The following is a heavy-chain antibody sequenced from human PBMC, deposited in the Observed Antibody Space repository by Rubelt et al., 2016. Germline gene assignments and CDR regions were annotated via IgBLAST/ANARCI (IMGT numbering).Heavy chain of an antibody. CDR1: GGSISSRTYY. V-gene: IGHV4-39*07. CDR3: ATGLQAQRSFDY. Sequence: QLQLQESGPGLVKPSETLSLTCSVSGGSISSRTYYWGWVRQPPGKGLEWIANLYTTGNTDYNPSLKSRVTMAVDTSKNQFSLKLTAVTAAETAAYYCATGLQAQRSFDYWGQGTLVTVSS. D-gene: IGHD3-16*01. J-gene: IGHJ4*02. CDR2: LYTTGNT.